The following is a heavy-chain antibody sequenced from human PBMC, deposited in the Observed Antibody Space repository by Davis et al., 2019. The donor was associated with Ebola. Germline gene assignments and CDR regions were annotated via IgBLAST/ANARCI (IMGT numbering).Heavy chain of an antibody. D-gene: IGHD6-13*01. V-gene: IGHV1-8*01. CDR2: MNPNSGNT. Sequence: ASAQVSCKASGYTFTSYDINWVRQATGQGLEWMGWMNPNSGNTGYAQKFQGRVTMTRNTSISTAYMELSSLRSEDTAVYYCARALSAAGTEYWGQGTLVTVSS. J-gene: IGHJ4*02. CDR1: GYTFTSYD. CDR3: ARALSAAGTEY.